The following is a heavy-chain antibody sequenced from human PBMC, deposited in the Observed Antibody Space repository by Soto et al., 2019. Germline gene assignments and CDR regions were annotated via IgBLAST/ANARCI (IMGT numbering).Heavy chain of an antibody. V-gene: IGHV4-30-4*01. Sequence: SETLSLTCSVSGDSISNLDYFWAWIRQPPGQALEYIGYIYKSATTYYNPSFERRVAISVDTSKSQFSLNVTSVTAADTAVYFCARGRYCLTGRGFPNWLDSWGKGALVTVSS. CDR1: GDSISNLDYF. J-gene: IGHJ5*01. CDR2: IYKSATT. CDR3: ARGRYCLTGRGFPNWLDS. D-gene: IGHD2-15*01.